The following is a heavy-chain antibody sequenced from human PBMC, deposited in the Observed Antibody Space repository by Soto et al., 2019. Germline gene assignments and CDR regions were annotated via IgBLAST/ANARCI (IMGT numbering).Heavy chain of an antibody. Sequence: EVQLVESGGVVVQPGGSLRLSCAASGFTFDDYTMHWVRQAPGKGLEWVYLISWDGGSTYYADSVKGRFTISRDNSKNSLYLQMNSLRTEDTALYYCAKPSYGSGSYPPLFDYWSQGTLVTVSS. D-gene: IGHD3-10*01. J-gene: IGHJ4*02. CDR2: ISWDGGST. CDR3: AKPSYGSGSYPPLFDY. V-gene: IGHV3-43*01. CDR1: GFTFDDYT.